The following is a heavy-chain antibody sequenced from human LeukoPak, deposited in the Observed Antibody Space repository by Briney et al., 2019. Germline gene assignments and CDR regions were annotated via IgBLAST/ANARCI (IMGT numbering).Heavy chain of an antibody. J-gene: IGHJ4*02. Sequence: PGGSLRLSFVASGFTFSSYWLSWVRQAPGRGLEWVANIKQDGREKYYVDSVKDRLTISRDNDKNSLYLQMNSLRAEDTAVYYCARDYRGYRAPYYFDYWGQGTLVTVSS. CDR3: ARDYRGYRAPYYFDY. CDR2: IKQDGREK. CDR1: GFTFSSYW. D-gene: IGHD2-15*01. V-gene: IGHV3-7*01.